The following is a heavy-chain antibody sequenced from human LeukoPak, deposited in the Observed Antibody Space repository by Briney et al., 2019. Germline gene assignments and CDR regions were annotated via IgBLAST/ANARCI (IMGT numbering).Heavy chain of an antibody. CDR3: ARGLFGTTDY. CDR2: ISSNVGST. D-gene: IGHD2/OR15-2a*01. J-gene: IGHJ4*02. V-gene: IGHV3-64*01. Sequence: PGGSLRLSCAASGFPFSSYGMHWVRQAPGKGLEYVSSISSNVGSTYYANSVKGRFTISRDNSKNTLYLQMGSLRAEDMAVYYCARGLFGTTDYWGQGTLVTVSS. CDR1: GFPFSSYG.